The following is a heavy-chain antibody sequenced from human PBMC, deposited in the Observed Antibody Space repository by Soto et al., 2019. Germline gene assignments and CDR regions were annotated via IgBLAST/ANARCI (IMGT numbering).Heavy chain of an antibody. CDR2: IYYTGTT. CDR1: GGSFSGYY. CDR3: ARETYGDYVGYFDP. J-gene: IGHJ5*02. D-gene: IGHD4-17*01. V-gene: IGHV4-59*12. Sequence: PSETLSLTCAVYGGSFSGYYWSWIRQPPGQGLEWVGYIYYTGTTTYNPSLRSRVTISVDGSKNQFSLKVSSVTAADTAVYYCARETYGDYVGYFDPWGQGTLVTVSS.